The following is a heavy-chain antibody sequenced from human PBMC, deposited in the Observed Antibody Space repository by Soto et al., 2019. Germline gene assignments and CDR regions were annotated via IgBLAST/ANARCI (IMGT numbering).Heavy chain of an antibody. V-gene: IGHV3-9*01. CDR3: TRGPRPISTGTGAY. J-gene: IGHJ4*02. CDR2: ISWNSDKI. CDR1: GFTFDNYP. Sequence: EVLLVESGGGLVQPGRSLKLSCAASGFTFDNYPMHWVRQAPGKGLEWVSTISWNSDKIAYADSVKGRFTVSRDNAKNSLYLQMNNLRAEDSGLYYCTRGPRPISTGTGAYWGQGTQVTVSS. D-gene: IGHD3-10*01.